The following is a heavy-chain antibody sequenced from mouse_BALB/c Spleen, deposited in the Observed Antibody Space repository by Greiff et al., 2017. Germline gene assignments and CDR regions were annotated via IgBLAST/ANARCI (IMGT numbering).Heavy chain of an antibody. CDR2: IWSDGST. D-gene: IGHD4-1*01. CDR3: ARRRWDGMDY. CDR1: GFSITSYG. V-gene: IGHV2-6-2*01. Sequence: VMLVESGPELVAPSQSLSITCTASGFSITSYGVHWVRQPPGKGLEWLVVIWSDGSTTYNSALKSRLSISKDNSKSQVFLKMNSLQTDDTAMYYCARRRWDGMDYWGQGTSVTVSS. J-gene: IGHJ4*01.